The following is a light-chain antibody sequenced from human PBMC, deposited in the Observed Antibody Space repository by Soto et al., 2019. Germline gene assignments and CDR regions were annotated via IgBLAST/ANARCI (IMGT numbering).Light chain of an antibody. CDR1: SGHSSYI. CDR3: ETWDSNTRV. V-gene: IGLV4-60*02. Sequence: QPVLTQSYSASASLGSSVKLTCTLSSGHSSYIIAWHHQQPGKAPRYLMKLEGSGSYNKGSGVPDRFSGSSSGADRYLTISNLQFEDEANYYCETWDSNTRVFGGGTKLTVL. CDR2: LEGSGSY. J-gene: IGLJ2*01.